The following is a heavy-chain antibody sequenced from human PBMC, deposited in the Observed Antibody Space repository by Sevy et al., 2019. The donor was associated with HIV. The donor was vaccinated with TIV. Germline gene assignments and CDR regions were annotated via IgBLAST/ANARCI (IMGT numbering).Heavy chain of an antibody. CDR2: ISSSGSTI. CDR1: GFTFSDYY. J-gene: IGHJ5*02. V-gene: IGHV3-11*04. D-gene: IGHD3-22*01. Sequence: GGSLRLSCAASGFTFSDYYMSWIRQAPGKGLEWVSYISSSGSTIYYADSVKGRFTISRDNAKNSLYLQMNSLRDEDTAVYYCAREAYYYDSREENWFDPWGQGTLVTVSS. CDR3: AREAYYYDSREENWFDP.